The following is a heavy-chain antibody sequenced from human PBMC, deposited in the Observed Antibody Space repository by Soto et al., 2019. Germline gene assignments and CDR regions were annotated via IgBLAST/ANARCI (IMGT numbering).Heavy chain of an antibody. D-gene: IGHD3-10*01. CDR3: ARRPHYYGSGSPLWFDH. CDR2: IIPIFGTA. V-gene: IGHV1-69*13. J-gene: IGHJ5*02. Sequence: SVKVSCKASGGSFSSYAISWVRPAPGQGLEWMGGIIPIFGTANYAQKFQGRVTITADESTSTAYMELSSLRSEDTAVYYCARRPHYYGSGSPLWFDHWGQGTLVTVSS. CDR1: GGSFSSYA.